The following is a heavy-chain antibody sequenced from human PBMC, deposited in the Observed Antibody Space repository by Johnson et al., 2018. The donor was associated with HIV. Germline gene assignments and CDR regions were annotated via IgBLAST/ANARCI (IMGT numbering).Heavy chain of an antibody. D-gene: IGHD5-12*01. J-gene: IGHJ3*02. Sequence: VQLVESGGGLVQPGGSLRLSCAASGFSFSEFAMYWVRQAPGKGLEYVSAISSNGGRTYYGNSVKGRFTISRDNSKNTLYLQMGSLRAEDTAVYYWAKGGVWIAHDAFDIWGQGTMVTVSS. CDR1: GFSFSEFA. CDR3: AKGGVWIAHDAFDI. CDR2: ISSNGGRT. V-gene: IGHV3-64*01.